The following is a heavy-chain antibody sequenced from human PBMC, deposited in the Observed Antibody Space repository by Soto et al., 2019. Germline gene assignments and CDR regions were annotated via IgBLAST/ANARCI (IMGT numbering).Heavy chain of an antibody. Sequence: PGESLKISCKGSGYSFTSYWISWVRQMPGKGLEWMGRIDPSDSYTNNSPSFQGHVTISADKSISTAYLQWSSLKASDTAMYYCATNYYDSSGYYADYWGQGTLVTVSS. D-gene: IGHD3-22*01. V-gene: IGHV5-10-1*01. CDR2: IDPSDSYT. CDR1: GYSFTSYW. J-gene: IGHJ4*02. CDR3: ATNYYDSSGYYADY.